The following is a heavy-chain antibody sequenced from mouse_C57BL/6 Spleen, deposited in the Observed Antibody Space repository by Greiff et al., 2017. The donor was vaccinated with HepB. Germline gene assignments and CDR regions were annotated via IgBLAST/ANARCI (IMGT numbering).Heavy chain of an antibody. CDR2: ISYDGSN. J-gene: IGHJ2*01. Sequence: EVQLQESGPGLVKPSQSLSLTCYVTGYSITSGYYWNWIRQFPGNKLEWMGYISYDGSNNYNPSLKNRISITRDTSKNQFFLKLNSVTTEETATYYSARAGLKVDYWGQGTTLTVSS. V-gene: IGHV3-6*01. D-gene: IGHD1-3*01. CDR3: ARAGLKVDY. CDR1: GYSITSGYY.